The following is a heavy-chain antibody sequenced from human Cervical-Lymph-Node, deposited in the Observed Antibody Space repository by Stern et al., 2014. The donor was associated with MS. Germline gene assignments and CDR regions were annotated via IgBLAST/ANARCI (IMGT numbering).Heavy chain of an antibody. Sequence: QLVQSGTEVKRPGASVKISCKASGYTFRAYYMHWVRQAPGQGLEWMGRINPNSGGTNYAQKFQGRVTLTRDTSTNSAYMDLSRLTSDDTAVYFCASWISDSGATLDYWGQGTQITVSS. CDR2: INPNSGGT. CDR1: GYTFRAYY. D-gene: IGHD6-19*01. CDR3: ASWISDSGATLDY. J-gene: IGHJ4*02. V-gene: IGHV1-2*06.